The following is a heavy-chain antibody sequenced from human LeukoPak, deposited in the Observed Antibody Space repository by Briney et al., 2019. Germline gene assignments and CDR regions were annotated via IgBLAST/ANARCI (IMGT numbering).Heavy chain of an antibody. Sequence: PGGSLRLSCAVSGFTFSSYWMSWVRQAPGKGLEWVANIKQDGSEKYYVDSVKGRFTISRDNAKKSLYLQMNSLRAEDTAVYYCARHLSGVAGYTYGRGIDFWGQGTLVTVSS. J-gene: IGHJ4*02. CDR2: IKQDGSEK. V-gene: IGHV3-7*01. D-gene: IGHD5-18*01. CDR1: GFTFSSYW. CDR3: ARHLSGVAGYTYGRGIDF.